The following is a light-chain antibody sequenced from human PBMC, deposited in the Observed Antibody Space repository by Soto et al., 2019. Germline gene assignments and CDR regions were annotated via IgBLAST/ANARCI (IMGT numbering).Light chain of an antibody. J-gene: IGKJ2*01. CDR2: AAS. Sequence: DIQMTQSPSSLSASVGDRVTITCRASQSISSSLNWYQQKPGKAPDLLIYAASNLQSGVPSRFSGSGSGTDFTLTISSLQPEDSATYYCQQSYSSPHMYTFGQGTKLEIK. CDR3: QQSYSSPHMYT. CDR1: QSISSS. V-gene: IGKV1-39*01.